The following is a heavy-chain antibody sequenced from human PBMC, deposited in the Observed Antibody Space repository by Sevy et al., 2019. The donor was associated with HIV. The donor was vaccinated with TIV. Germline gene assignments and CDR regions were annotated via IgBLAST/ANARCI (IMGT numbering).Heavy chain of an antibody. D-gene: IGHD2-2*01. J-gene: IGHJ6*02. CDR2: MSPNSGNT. V-gene: IGHV1-8*01. CDR1: GYTFTSYE. CDR3: ARFLSTSYYYYYAMDV. Sequence: ASVKVSCRASGYTFTSYEINWVRQATGQGLEWMGWMSPNSGNTGYAQKFQGRVTMTRNTSISTAYMELSSLRSEDTAVYYCARFLSTSYYYYYAMDVWGQGTTVTVSS.